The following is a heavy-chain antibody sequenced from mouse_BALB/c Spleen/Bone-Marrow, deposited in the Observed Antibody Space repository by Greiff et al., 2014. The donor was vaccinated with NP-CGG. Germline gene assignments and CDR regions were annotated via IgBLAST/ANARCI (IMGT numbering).Heavy chain of an antibody. V-gene: IGHV2-6-7*01. CDR3: ARYGLDAMDH. CDR2: IWGDGSS. Sequence: VQLEESGPGLVAPSQSLSITCTVSGFSLTGQGVNWVRQSPGKGLEWLGVIWGDGSSDHNSALRSRLTISKDNSKSQVFLKMNNLRTDDTARYYSARYGLDAMDHRGPGPSVTVST. D-gene: IGHD2-10*02. CDR1: GFSLTGQG. J-gene: IGHJ4*01.